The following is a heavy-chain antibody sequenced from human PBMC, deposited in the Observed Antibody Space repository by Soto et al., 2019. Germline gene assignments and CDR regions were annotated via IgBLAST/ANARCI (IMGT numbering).Heavy chain of an antibody. J-gene: IGHJ6*02. CDR1: GFTFSASA. CDR2: IRSKANSYAT. CDR3: AKVLQYYDTPYGLDV. V-gene: IGHV3-73*01. D-gene: IGHD3-22*01. Sequence: PGGSLRLSCAASGFTFSASAMHWVRQASGKGLEWVGRIRSKANSYATAYTESVNGRFTISRDNSKNTLYLQMNSLRAEDTAVYYCAKVLQYYDTPYGLDVRGQGTTVTVSS.